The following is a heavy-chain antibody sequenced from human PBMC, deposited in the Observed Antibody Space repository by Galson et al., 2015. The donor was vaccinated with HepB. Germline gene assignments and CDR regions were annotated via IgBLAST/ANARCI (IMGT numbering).Heavy chain of an antibody. CDR2: INGDGSRT. Sequence: SLRLSCAASGFSFGNYWMHWVRQGPGEGLEWVSRINGDGSRTNYADSVKGRFTVSRDNAKKTLYLEMNSLRAEDTAVYYCAREGGRSVYGVLMMSYGDSWGQGTLVTVSS. J-gene: IGHJ4*02. CDR1: GFSFGNYW. CDR3: AREGGRSVYGVLMMSYGDS. V-gene: IGHV3-74*01. D-gene: IGHD3-3*02.